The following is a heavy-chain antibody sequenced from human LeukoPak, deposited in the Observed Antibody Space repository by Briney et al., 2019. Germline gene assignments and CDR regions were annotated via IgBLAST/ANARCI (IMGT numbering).Heavy chain of an antibody. J-gene: IGHJ4*02. CDR1: GYTFTGYY. CDR3: ARDSSSGWSYSVY. Sequence: ASVKVSCKASGYTFTGYYMHWVRQAPGQGLEWMGIIHPSGGSTSYAQKFQGRVTMTRDTSISTVYMELSRLRSDDTAMYYCARDSSSGWSYSVYWGQGTLVTVSS. V-gene: IGHV1-46*01. CDR2: IHPSGGST. D-gene: IGHD6-19*01.